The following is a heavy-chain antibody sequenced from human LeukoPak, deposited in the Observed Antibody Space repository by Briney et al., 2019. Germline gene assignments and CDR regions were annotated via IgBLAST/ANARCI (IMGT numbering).Heavy chain of an antibody. J-gene: IGHJ4*02. D-gene: IGHD3-9*01. CDR3: ARERVYFFDFAPYFDQ. CDR1: GLTFSASS. V-gene: IGHV3-7*01. CDR2: IDQDGSET. Sequence: PRGSLRLSCAASGLTFSASSMSWVRRAPGKGLEWVASIDQDGSETFYLDSVKGRFTVSRDNTKNSLYLQMNTLRAEDTAVYYCARERVYFFDFAPYFDQWGQGTRVTVSS.